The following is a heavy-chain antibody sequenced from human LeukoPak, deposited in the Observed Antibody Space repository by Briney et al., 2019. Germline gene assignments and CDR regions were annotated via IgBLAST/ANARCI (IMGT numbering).Heavy chain of an antibody. CDR3: ARLTMVVSPVDY. V-gene: IGHV1-2*06. Sequence: ASVKVSCKASGYTFTGYYMHWVRQAPGQGLEWMGRINPNSGGTNYAQKFQGRVTMIRDTSISTAYMELSRLRSDDTAVYYCARLTMVVSPVDYWGQGTLVTVSS. CDR1: GYTFTGYY. D-gene: IGHD4-23*01. CDR2: INPNSGGT. J-gene: IGHJ4*02.